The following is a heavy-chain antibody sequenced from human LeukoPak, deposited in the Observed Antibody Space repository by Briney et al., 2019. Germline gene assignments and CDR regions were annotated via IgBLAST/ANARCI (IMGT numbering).Heavy chain of an antibody. CDR1: GGSFSDYY. J-gene: IGHJ4*02. CDR2: INHSGST. D-gene: IGHD5-12*01. V-gene: IGHV4-34*01. Sequence: PSETLSLTCAVYGGSFSDYYWSWIRRPPGKGLEWIGEINHSGSTNYNPSLKSRVTISVDTSKNQFSLKLSSVTAADTAVYYCARGGYGHILNPYYFDYWGQGTLVTVSS. CDR3: ARGGYGHILNPYYFDY.